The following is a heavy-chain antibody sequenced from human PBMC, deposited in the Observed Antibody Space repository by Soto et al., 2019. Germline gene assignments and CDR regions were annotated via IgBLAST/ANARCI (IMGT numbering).Heavy chain of an antibody. D-gene: IGHD3-9*01. J-gene: IGHJ6*03. CDR3: ARDRLTTDYYYYMDV. Sequence: QVQLVQSGAEVKKPGSSVKVSCKASGGTFSSYTISWVRQAPGQGLEWMGRIIPILGIANYAQKFQGRVTITADKSTSTAYMELNSLRSEDTAVYYCARDRLTTDYYYYMDVWGKGTTVTVSS. V-gene: IGHV1-69*08. CDR2: IIPILGIA. CDR1: GGTFSSYT.